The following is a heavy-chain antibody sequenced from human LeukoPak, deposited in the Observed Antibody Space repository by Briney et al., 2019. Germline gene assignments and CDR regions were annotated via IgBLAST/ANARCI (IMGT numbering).Heavy chain of an antibody. V-gene: IGHV3-48*01. D-gene: IGHD6-13*01. CDR1: GFTLSSYS. CDR2: ITSSSSTI. J-gene: IGHJ3*02. CDR3: ARDQQQLVFNAFDI. Sequence: GGSLRLSCAASGFTLSSYSMNWVRQAPGKGLEWVSHITSSSSTIYYADSVKGRITVSRDNAKNSLYLQMNSLRAEDTAVYYCARDQQQLVFNAFDIWGQGTMVTVSS.